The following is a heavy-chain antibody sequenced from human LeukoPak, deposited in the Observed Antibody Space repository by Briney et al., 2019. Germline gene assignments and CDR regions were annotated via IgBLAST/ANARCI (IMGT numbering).Heavy chain of an antibody. Sequence: GASVKVSCKASGYTFTSYGISWVRRAPGQGLEWMGWISGYNGNTNYAQNLQGRVTMTTDTSTSTVYMELRSLRSDDTAVYYCARDVIRRSHYYYYYMDVWGKGTTVTISS. V-gene: IGHV1-18*01. CDR3: ARDVIRRSHYYYYYMDV. CDR2: ISGYNGNT. J-gene: IGHJ6*03. CDR1: GYTFTSYG. D-gene: IGHD2-21*01.